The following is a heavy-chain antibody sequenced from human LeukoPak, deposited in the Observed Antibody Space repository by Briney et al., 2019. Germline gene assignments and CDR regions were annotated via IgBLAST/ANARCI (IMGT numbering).Heavy chain of an antibody. CDR3: ARDFGSGVFDP. D-gene: IGHD3-10*01. J-gene: IGHJ5*02. V-gene: IGHV1-69*05. CDR1: GDSFGTYG. Sequence: GSSVKVSCKASGDSFGTYGITWVRQALGQGLERMGGFNPIFGSAQYAQKFQGRVTITMDVSARTVYMELSSLRSEDTTIYYCARDFGSGVFDPWGQGTLVTVSS. CDR2: FNPIFGSA.